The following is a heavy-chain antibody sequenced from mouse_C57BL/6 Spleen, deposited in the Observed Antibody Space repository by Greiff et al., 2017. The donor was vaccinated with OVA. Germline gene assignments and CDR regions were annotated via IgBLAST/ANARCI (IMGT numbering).Heavy chain of an antibody. CDR1: GYTFTSYW. V-gene: IGHV1-52*01. J-gene: IGHJ4*01. CDR3: ASGKGRAITTVVATGAMDY. D-gene: IGHD1-1*01. CDR2: IDPSDSET. Sequence: QVQLQQPGAELVRPGSSVKLSCKASGYTFTSYWMHWVKQRPIQGLEWIGNIDPSDSETHYNQKFKDKATLTVDKSSSTAYMQLSRLTSEDSAVYYCASGKGRAITTVVATGAMDYWGQGTSVTVSS.